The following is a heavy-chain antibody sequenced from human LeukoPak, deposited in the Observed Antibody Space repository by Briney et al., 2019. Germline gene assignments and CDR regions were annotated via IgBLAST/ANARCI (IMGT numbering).Heavy chain of an antibody. J-gene: IGHJ4*02. V-gene: IGHV1-18*01. Sequence: ASVKVSCKASGYTFTSYGFSWVRQAPGQGLEWMGWISAYNGNTNYAQKLQDRVTITTDTSTSTAYMELRSLRSDDTAVYYCAFVVVVAASDYWGQGTLVTVSS. D-gene: IGHD2-15*01. CDR2: ISAYNGNT. CDR3: AFVVVVAASDY. CDR1: GYTFTSYG.